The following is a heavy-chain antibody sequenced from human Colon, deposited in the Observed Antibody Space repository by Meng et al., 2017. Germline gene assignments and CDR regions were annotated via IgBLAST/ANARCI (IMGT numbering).Heavy chain of an antibody. D-gene: IGHD3-10*01. V-gene: IGHV3-74*01. CDR2: SGSDGSST. CDR1: GSTFSSYG. CDR3: ARASPSFYGSGSYAFDI. Sequence: LTCAASGSTFSSYGMHWVRQAPGKGLVWVSRSGSDGSSTTYADSVKGRFTISRDSAKNTLFLEMNSLGDEDTAVYYCARASPSFYGSGSYAFDIWGQGTMVTVSS. J-gene: IGHJ3*02.